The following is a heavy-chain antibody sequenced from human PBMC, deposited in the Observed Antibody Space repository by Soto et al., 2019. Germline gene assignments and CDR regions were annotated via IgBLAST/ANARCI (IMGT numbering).Heavy chain of an antibody. CDR3: ARSGPRLDY. CDR2: INHSGST. V-gene: IGHV4-34*01. Sequence: SETLSLTCAVYGGSFSGYYWSWIRQPPGKGPEWIGEINHSGSTNYNPSLKSRVTISVDTSKNQFSLKLSSVTAADTAVYYCARSGPRLDYWGQGTLVTVSS. J-gene: IGHJ4*02. CDR1: GGSFSGYY. D-gene: IGHD3-10*01.